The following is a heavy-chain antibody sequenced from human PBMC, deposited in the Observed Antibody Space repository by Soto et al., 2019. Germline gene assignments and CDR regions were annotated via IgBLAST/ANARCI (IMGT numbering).Heavy chain of an antibody. CDR2: VNAYNGNT. J-gene: IGHJ4*02. D-gene: IGHD6-19*01. V-gene: IGHV1-18*01. CDR1: GYTFTSYG. Sequence: QVQLVQSGAEVKKPGASVKVSCKASGYTFTSYGISWVRQAPGQGLEWMGWVNAYNGNTNYAQKFQGRVTMTTDTSTSTAYMAPRTLRSDDTAGYYCAREAVSGRTGFDYWGQGTLVTVSS. CDR3: AREAVSGRTGFDY.